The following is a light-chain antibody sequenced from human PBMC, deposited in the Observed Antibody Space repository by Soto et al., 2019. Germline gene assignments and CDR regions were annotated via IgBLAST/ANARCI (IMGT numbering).Light chain of an antibody. CDR3: SSYTARSTWV. CDR2: EVS. V-gene: IGLV2-14*01. J-gene: IGLJ3*02. Sequence: QAASVSGSPGQSITISCTGTSSDAGGYNYVSWYQQHPGTSPKLMIYEVSNRPSGVSNRFSGSKSGNTASLIISGLQAEDEGDYYCSSYTARSTWVFGGGTKVTVL. CDR1: SSDAGGYNY.